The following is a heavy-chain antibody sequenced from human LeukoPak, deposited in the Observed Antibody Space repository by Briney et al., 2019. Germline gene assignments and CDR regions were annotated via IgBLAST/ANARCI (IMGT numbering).Heavy chain of an antibody. D-gene: IGHD5-18*01. Sequence: PSETLSLTCTVSGGSISSYYWSWIRQPPGKGLEWIAYIYYSGSTNYNPSLKSRVTISVDTSKNQFSPKLSSVTAAATAVYYCARHAYNYASAFDIWGQGTMVTVSS. CDR3: ARHAYNYASAFDI. J-gene: IGHJ3*02. CDR2: IYYSGST. CDR1: GGSISSYY. V-gene: IGHV4-59*01.